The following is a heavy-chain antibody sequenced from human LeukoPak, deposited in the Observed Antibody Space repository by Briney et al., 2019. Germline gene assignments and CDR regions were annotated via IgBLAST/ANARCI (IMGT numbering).Heavy chain of an antibody. CDR2: IYYSGST. V-gene: IGHV4-39*07. CDR3: ARVVRSYYYDSSGYSNWFDP. D-gene: IGHD3-22*01. Sequence: SETLSLTCTVYGGSISSSSYYWGWIRQPPGKGLEWIGSIYYSGSTYYNPSLKSRVTISVDRSKNQFSLKLSSVTAADTAVYYCARVVRSYYYDSSGYSNWFDPWGXGTXVTVSS. CDR1: GGSISSSSYY. J-gene: IGHJ5*02.